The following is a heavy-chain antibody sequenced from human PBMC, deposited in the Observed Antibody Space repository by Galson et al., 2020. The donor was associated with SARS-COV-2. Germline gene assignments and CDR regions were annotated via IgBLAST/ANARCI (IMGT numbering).Heavy chain of an antibody. D-gene: IGHD2-21*01. CDR3: SRDPGHVGGSMIEFDS. CDR2: TNYKSNWFY. Sequence: SQTLSLTCAISGGSASSNSESWTWNRQSPSRGIEWLGRTNYKSNWFYEYAISVKSRITINPDTSKNQFTLQLNSVTSEDTAVYVCSRDPGHVGGSMIEFDSWGYETLFIVSS. J-gene: IGHJ4*01. V-gene: IGHV6-1*01. CDR1: GGSASSNSES.